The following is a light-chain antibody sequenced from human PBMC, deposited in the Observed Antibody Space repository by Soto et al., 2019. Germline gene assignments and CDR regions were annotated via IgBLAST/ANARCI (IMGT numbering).Light chain of an antibody. Sequence: EIVLTQSPATLSXSPXXXXTXXXRASQSIASYLAWYQQKPGQAPRLLIYDASKRATGIPARYSGSGSGTDFTLTISRLEPEDFAVYYCQQYGSSPLTFGGGTKVDIK. CDR1: QSIASY. CDR3: QQYGSSPLT. CDR2: DAS. V-gene: IGKV3-20*01. J-gene: IGKJ4*01.